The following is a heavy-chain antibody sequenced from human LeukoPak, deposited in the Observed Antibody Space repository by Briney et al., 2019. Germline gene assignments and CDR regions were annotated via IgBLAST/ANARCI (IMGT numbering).Heavy chain of an antibody. Sequence: SETLSLTCTVSGGSISSYYWSWIRQPPGKGLEWIGYIYTSGSTNYNPSLKSRVTISIDTSKNQFSLKLSSVTAADTAVYYCARHVPSSRGGGYFDYWGQGTLVTVSS. CDR2: IYTSGST. J-gene: IGHJ4*02. D-gene: IGHD6-13*01. V-gene: IGHV4-4*09. CDR3: ARHVPSSRGGGYFDY. CDR1: GGSISSYY.